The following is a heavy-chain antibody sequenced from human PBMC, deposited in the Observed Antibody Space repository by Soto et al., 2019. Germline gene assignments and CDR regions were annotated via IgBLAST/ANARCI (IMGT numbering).Heavy chain of an antibody. Sequence: GWSLRLSCAASGFICSSYDMSWVRQAPGKGLEWVSTILVGGSTHYEDSVKGRSTISRDTSKNTVYLQMNSLAAGDTAMYYCAKATATGGGAFDICGQGTMVTVSS. CDR3: AKATATGGGAFDI. V-gene: IGHV3-23*01. CDR1: GFICSSYD. J-gene: IGHJ3*02. D-gene: IGHD2-8*02. CDR2: ILVGGST.